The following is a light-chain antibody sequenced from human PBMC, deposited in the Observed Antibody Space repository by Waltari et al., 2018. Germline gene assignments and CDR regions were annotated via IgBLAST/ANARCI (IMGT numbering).Light chain of an antibody. J-gene: IGLJ3*02. CDR2: VNSDGSH. CDR1: RGHSSNV. V-gene: IGLV4-69*01. CDR3: QTGGHGTWV. Sequence: QLVLTQSPSASASLGASVKLTCTLSRGHSSNVIAWLQQQPEKGPRYLMKVNSDGSHSKGDEIPDRFSGSTSGAERYLTISSVQPEDEADYYCQTGGHGTWVFGGGTKLTVL.